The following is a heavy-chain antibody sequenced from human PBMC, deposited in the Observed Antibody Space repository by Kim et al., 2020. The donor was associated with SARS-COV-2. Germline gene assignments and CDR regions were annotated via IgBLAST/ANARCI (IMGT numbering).Heavy chain of an antibody. J-gene: IGHJ4*02. Sequence: GGSLRLSCAASGFTFSDAWMNWVRQAPGKGLEWVGRIKRKTDVGTIDYAAPVKGRFTISRDDSKNTLYLQMNSLKTEDTDVYYCIKGSYPGDYFDDWGQGALVTVSS. D-gene: IGHD1-26*01. CDR2: IKRKTDVGTI. V-gene: IGHV3-15*01. CDR3: IKGSYPGDYFDD. CDR1: GFTFSDAW.